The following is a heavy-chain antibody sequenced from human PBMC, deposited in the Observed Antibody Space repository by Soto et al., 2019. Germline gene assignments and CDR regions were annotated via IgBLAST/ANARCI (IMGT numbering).Heavy chain of an antibody. J-gene: IGHJ4*02. V-gene: IGHV1-46*01. D-gene: IGHD6-19*01. CDR1: GYTFTSYY. CDR2: INPSGGST. CDR3: ARGSVAGRRFDY. Sequence: ASVKVSCKASGYTFTSYYIHWVRQAPGQGLEWMGIINPSGGSTSYAQKFQGRVTMTRDTSTSTVYMELSSLRSGDTAVYYCARGSVAGRRFDYWGQGTLVTVSS.